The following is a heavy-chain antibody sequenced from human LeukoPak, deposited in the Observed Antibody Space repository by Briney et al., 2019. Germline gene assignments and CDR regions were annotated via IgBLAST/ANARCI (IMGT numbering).Heavy chain of an antibody. CDR1: GFTFSNYA. CDR2: IRFDGSNE. CDR3: AKGTNLRYFDWLHFDY. J-gene: IGHJ4*02. V-gene: IGHV3-30*02. Sequence: GGSLRLSCAASGFTFSNYAMHWVRQAPGKGLEWVAFIRFDGSNEYYADSVKGRFTISRDNSKNTLSLQMNSLRAEDTAAYYCAKGTNLRYFDWLHFDYWGQGTLVTVSS. D-gene: IGHD3-9*01.